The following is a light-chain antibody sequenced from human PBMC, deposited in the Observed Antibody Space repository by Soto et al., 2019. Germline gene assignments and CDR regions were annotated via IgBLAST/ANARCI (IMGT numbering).Light chain of an antibody. CDR2: GAS. J-gene: IGKJ1*01. V-gene: IGKV3-20*01. CDR3: QQYSSTFWT. Sequence: EIVLTQSPGTLSLSPGERTTLSCRASQSISSSYLAWYQQKPGQAPRLLVYGASSRATGIPDRFSGSGSVKDFPLTISRLDPEDLALYYCQQYSSTFWTLGQGTKV. CDR1: QSISSSY.